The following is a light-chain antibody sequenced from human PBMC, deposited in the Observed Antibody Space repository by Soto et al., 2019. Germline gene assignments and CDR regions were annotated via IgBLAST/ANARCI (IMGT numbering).Light chain of an antibody. J-gene: IGKJ1*01. V-gene: IGKV4-1*01. CDR2: WAS. CDR1: QSVLYSSNNKNY. CDR3: QPYYSTPRT. Sequence: DIVMTQSPDSLAFSLCESATINSNSTQSVLYSSNNKNYLAWYQQKPGQPPKMLIYWASTRESGVTDRFSGSGSGTDFTLTISRLKAEDVAVYYCQPYYSTPRTFGQGTQVEIK.